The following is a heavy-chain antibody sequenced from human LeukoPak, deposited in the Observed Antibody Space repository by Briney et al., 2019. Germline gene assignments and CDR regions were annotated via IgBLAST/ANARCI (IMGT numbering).Heavy chain of an antibody. CDR1: GFTFSRKT. Sequence: PGGSLRLSCAASGFTFSRKTLNWVRQAPGKGLEWVSYISSDSGTIYYADSVRGRFTISRDNAKNSLYLQMISLRDEDMAVYYCARDNGMTSGWYAGRIDYYYGIDVWGQGTTVTVSS. CDR2: ISSDSGTI. J-gene: IGHJ6*02. CDR3: ARDNGMTSGWYAGRIDYYYGIDV. V-gene: IGHV3-48*02. D-gene: IGHD6-19*01.